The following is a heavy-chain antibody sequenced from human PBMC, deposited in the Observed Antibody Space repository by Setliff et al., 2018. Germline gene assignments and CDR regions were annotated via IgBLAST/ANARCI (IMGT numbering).Heavy chain of an antibody. CDR3: APERVLN. Sequence: GESLKISCAASVFSFSTYEMNWVRQAPGKGLEWVSYISGSGSTTYYADSVKGRFTISRDNAKNSLFLQMNSLRAEDTTIYYCAPERVLNWGPGTLVTVSS. CDR2: ISGSGSTT. J-gene: IGHJ4*02. V-gene: IGHV3-48*03. CDR1: VFSFSTYE.